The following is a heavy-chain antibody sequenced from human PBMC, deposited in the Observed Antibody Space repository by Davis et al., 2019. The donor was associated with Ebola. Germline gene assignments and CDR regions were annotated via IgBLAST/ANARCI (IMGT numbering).Heavy chain of an antibody. Sequence: GESLKISCAASGFTFDDYAMHWVRQAPGKGLEWVSLISWDGGSTYYADSVKGRFTISRDNSKNSLYLQMNSLRAEDTALYYCAKDNGGYSSAPTFHFDYWGQGTLVTVSS. J-gene: IGHJ4*02. D-gene: IGHD6-25*01. V-gene: IGHV3-43D*03. CDR3: AKDNGGYSSAPTFHFDY. CDR2: ISWDGGST. CDR1: GFTFDDYA.